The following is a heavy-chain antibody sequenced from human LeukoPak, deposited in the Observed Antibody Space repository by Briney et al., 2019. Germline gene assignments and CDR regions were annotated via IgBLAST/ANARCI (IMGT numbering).Heavy chain of an antibody. V-gene: IGHV4-59*01. D-gene: IGHD3-22*01. J-gene: IGHJ4*02. CDR2: IYYSGST. CDR3: ARGRYYDSRVGVLDY. CDR1: GGSISSYY. Sequence: SETLSLTCTVSGGSISSYYWSWIRQPPGKGLEWIGYIYYSGSTNYNPSLKSRVTISVDTSKNQFSLKLSSVTDADTAVYYCARGRYYDSRVGVLDYWGQGTLVTVSS.